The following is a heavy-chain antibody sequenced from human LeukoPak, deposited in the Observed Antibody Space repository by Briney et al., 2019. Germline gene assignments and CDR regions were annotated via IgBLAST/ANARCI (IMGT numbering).Heavy chain of an antibody. V-gene: IGHV3-48*03. CDR2: IIISGSTI. Sequence: PGGSLRLSCAASGFTFSSYEMNWVRQAPGKGLEWVSYIIISGSTIYYADTVKGRFTISRDNAKNSLYLQMNRLRAEDTAVYYCAELGITMIGGVWGKGTTVTISS. J-gene: IGHJ6*04. D-gene: IGHD3-10*02. CDR1: GFTFSSYE. CDR3: AELGITMIGGV.